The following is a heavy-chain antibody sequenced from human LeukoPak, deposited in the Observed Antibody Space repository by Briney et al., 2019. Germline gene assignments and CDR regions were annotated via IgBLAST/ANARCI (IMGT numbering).Heavy chain of an antibody. CDR3: AKAVSQWLVDYFDL. V-gene: IGHV3-30*18. CDR1: GFTFSSYS. J-gene: IGHJ4*02. D-gene: IGHD6-19*01. Sequence: GGSLRLSCAASGFTFSSYSMNWVRQAPGKGLEWVAVISYDGSNKYYADSVKGRFTISRDNSKNMLYLQMNSLRVDDTVVYYCAKAVSQWLVDYFDLWGQGALIIVSS. CDR2: ISYDGSNK.